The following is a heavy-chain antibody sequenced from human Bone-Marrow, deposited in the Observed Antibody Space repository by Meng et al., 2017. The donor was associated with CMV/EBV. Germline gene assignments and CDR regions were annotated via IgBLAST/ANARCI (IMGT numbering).Heavy chain of an antibody. CDR2: IYYSGST. CDR3: ATGQGRYFWSGYWDV. D-gene: IGHD3-3*01. CDR1: GGSISSSSYY. V-gene: IGHV4-39*07. Sequence: SETLSLTCTVSGGSISSSSYYWGWIRQPPGKGLEWIGSIYYSGSTYYNPSLKSRVTISVDTSKNQFSLKLSYVTAADTAVYYCATGQGRYFWSGYWDVWGQGTTVTVSS. J-gene: IGHJ6*02.